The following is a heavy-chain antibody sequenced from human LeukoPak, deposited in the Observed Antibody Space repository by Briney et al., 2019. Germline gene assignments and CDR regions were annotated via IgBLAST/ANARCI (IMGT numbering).Heavy chain of an antibody. CDR1: GYTFTSYG. Sequence: ASVKVSCKASGYTFTSYGISWVRQAPGQGLEWMRWISAYNGNTNYAQKLQGRVTMTTDTSTSTAYMELRSLRSDDTAVYYCARVYCGGDCYFNWFDPWGQGTLVTVSS. V-gene: IGHV1-18*01. J-gene: IGHJ5*02. CDR2: ISAYNGNT. CDR3: ARVYCGGDCYFNWFDP. D-gene: IGHD2-21*02.